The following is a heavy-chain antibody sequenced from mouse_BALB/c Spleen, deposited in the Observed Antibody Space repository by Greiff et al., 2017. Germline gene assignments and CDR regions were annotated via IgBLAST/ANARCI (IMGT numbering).Heavy chain of an antibody. CDR3: ARLDGYYEDAMDY. J-gene: IGHJ4*01. Sequence: EVKLLESGGGLVQPGGSLKLSCAASGFDFSRYWMSWVRQAPGKGLEWIGEINPDSSTINYTPSLKDKFIISRDNAKNTLYLQMSKVRSEDTALYYCARLDGYYEDAMDYWGQGTSVTVSS. CDR2: INPDSSTI. V-gene: IGHV4-1*02. D-gene: IGHD2-3*01. CDR1: GFDFSRYW.